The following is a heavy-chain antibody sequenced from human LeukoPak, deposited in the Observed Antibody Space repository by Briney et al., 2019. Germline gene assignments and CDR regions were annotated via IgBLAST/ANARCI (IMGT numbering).Heavy chain of an antibody. CDR1: GFSFSDYY. D-gene: IGHD1-7*01. V-gene: IGHV3-11*04. CDR2: ISSSGDTM. Sequence: GGSLRLSCAASGFSFSDYYVSWIRQAPGKGLEWVSYISSSGDTMSYADSVKGRFTISRDNAKNSLYVQMSSLRAEDAAIYYCARVMGNYASDYWGQGALVTVSS. CDR3: ARVMGNYASDY. J-gene: IGHJ4*02.